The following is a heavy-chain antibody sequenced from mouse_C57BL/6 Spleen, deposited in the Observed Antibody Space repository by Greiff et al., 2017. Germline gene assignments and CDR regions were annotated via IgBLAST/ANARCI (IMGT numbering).Heavy chain of an antibody. CDR3: AVDFDY. V-gene: IGHV1-50*01. J-gene: IGHJ2*01. Sequence: VQLQQPGAELVKPGASVKLSCKASGYTFTSYWMQWVKQRPGPGLEWIGEIDPSDSYTNYNQKFKGKATLTVDTSSSTAYMQLSSLTSEDSAVYYCAVDFDYWGQGTTLTVSS. CDR2: IDPSDSYT. CDR1: GYTFTSYW.